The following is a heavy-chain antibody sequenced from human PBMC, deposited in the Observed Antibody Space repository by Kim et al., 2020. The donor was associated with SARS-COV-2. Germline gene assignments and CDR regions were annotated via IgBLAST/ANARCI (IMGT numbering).Heavy chain of an antibody. CDR1: GGSVSSDNHC. CDR3: ARNQIIMVRGIFPYNYDYGLDV. D-gene: IGHD3-10*01. J-gene: IGHJ6*02. V-gene: IGHV4-61*02. CDR2: ICTSGDT. Sequence: SETLSLTCTVSGGSVSSDNHCWNWIRQPAGKGLEWIGRICTSGDTHYNPSLKSRVTISVDTSKNQFSLELSSVTAADTAVYYCARNQIIMVRGIFPYNYDYGLDVWGQGTTVTVSS.